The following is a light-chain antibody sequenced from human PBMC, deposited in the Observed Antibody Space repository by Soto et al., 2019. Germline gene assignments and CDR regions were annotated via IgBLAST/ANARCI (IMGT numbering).Light chain of an antibody. J-gene: IGKJ1*01. CDR1: QSIYNNY. Sequence: ENVLTQSPGTLSLSPGEGATLSCRARQSIYNNYLAWYQQKPGQAPRLVIYDASSRATGIPDRFSGSGSGTDFTLTISRLEPEDFAVYFCYQYDSSPWTFGQGTKVDIK. V-gene: IGKV3-20*01. CDR3: YQYDSSPWT. CDR2: DAS.